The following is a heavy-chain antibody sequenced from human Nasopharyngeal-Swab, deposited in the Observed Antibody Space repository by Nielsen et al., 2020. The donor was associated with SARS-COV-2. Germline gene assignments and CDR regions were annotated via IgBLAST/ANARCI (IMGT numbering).Heavy chain of an antibody. J-gene: IGHJ6*03. CDR1: GGSISSYY. CDR2: IYCSGST. D-gene: IGHD6-6*01. CDR3: ARLRSSSFYYYYYMDV. V-gene: IGHV4-59*08. Sequence: SETLSLTCTVSGGSISSYYWSWIRQPPGKGLEWIGYIYCSGSTNYNPSLKSRVTISVDTSKNQFSLKLSSVTAADTAVYYCARLRSSSFYYYYYMDVWGKGTTVTVSS.